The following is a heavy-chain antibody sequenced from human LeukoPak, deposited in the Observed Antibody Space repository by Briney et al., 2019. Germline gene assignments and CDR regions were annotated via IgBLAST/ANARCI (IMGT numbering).Heavy chain of an antibody. CDR1: GGTFSSYA. Sequence: SVKVSCKASGGTFSSYAISWVRQAPGQGLEWMGGIIPIFGTANYAQKFQGRVTITADESTSTAYMELSSLRSEDTAVYYCARDSPPIHALGVYWGQGTLVTVSS. D-gene: IGHD3-10*01. J-gene: IGHJ4*02. CDR2: IIPIFGTA. CDR3: ARDSPPIHALGVY. V-gene: IGHV1-69*13.